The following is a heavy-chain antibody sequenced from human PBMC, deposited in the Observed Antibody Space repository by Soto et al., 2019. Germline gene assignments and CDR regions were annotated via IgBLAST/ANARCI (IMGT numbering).Heavy chain of an antibody. V-gene: IGHV1-18*01. J-gene: IGHJ6*02. CDR2: ISAYNGNT. Sequence: QVQLVQSGAEVKKPGASVKVSCKASGYTFTSYGISWVRQAPGQGLEWMGWISAYNGNTNYAQKLQGRVTMTTDTSTSTAYMEVRSLRSDDTAVYYCARDRTAASSWFYYGMDVWGQGTTVTVSS. CDR3: ARDRTAASSWFYYGMDV. D-gene: IGHD6-6*01. CDR1: GYTFTSYG.